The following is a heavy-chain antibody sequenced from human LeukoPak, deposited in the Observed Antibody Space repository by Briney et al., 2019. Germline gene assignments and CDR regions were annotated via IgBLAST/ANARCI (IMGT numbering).Heavy chain of an antibody. CDR2: INHSGST. D-gene: IGHD1-26*01. CDR1: GGSFSGYY. V-gene: IGHV4-34*01. Sequence: SETLSLTCAVYGGSFSGYYWSWIRQPPGKGLEWIGEINHSGSTNYNPSLKSRVTISVDTSKNQFSLKLSSVTAADTAVYYCASGSIIVGATGDAFDIWGQGTMVTVSS. J-gene: IGHJ3*02. CDR3: ASGSIIVGATGDAFDI.